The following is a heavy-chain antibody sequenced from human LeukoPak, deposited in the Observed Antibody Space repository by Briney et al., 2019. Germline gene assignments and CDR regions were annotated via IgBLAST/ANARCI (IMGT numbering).Heavy chain of an antibody. CDR2: IYYSGST. D-gene: IGHD6-19*01. CDR1: GDSISSINYY. V-gene: IGHV4-39*01. CDR3: ATSGWYLLPGVY. Sequence: SETLSLTCTVSGDSISSINYYWGWIRHPPGKGLEWSGSIYYSGSTYYNPSPESRVTISVDTSKNQFSLKLSSVTAADTAVYYCATSGWYLLPGVYWGQGTLVTVSS. J-gene: IGHJ4*02.